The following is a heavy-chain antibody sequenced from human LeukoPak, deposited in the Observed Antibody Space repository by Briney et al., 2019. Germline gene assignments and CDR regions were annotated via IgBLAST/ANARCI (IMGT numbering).Heavy chain of an antibody. CDR1: GFTFSSYS. Sequence: GGSLRLSCAASGFTFSSYSMNWVRQAPGKGLEWISYITSSSSTIYSADSVKGRFTISRDNAKNSLYLQMNSLRDEDTAVYYCARRYDFWSGYLDYWGQGTLVTVSP. D-gene: IGHD3-3*01. J-gene: IGHJ4*02. CDR3: ARRYDFWSGYLDY. V-gene: IGHV3-48*02. CDR2: ITSSSSTI.